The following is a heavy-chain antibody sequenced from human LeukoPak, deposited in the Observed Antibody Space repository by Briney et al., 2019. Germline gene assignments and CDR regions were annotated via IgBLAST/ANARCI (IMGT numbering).Heavy chain of an antibody. V-gene: IGHV3-66*01. D-gene: IGHD6-13*01. CDR3: ARGSISSWYED. J-gene: IGHJ4*02. CDR1: GFTVSSSY. CDR2: LYSGGSI. Sequence: GGSLRLSCAGSGFTVSSSYMSWVRQAPGKGLEWVSVLYSGGSIFYADSVKGRFTISRDISKNMLYLQMNSLRADDTAVYYCARGSISSWYEDWGQGTLVTVSS.